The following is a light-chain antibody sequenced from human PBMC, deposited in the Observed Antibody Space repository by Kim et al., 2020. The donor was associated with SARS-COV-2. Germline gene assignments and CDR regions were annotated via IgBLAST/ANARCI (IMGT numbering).Light chain of an antibody. CDR3: QQANSFPRT. CDR2: AAT. V-gene: IGKV1-12*01. Sequence: DIQMTQSPTSVSASVGDRATITCRASQNVRSWLAWYQQKPGKAPKLLIYAATSLQTGVPSRFSGSGSGTHFTLTISSLQPEDFATYYCQQANSFPRTFGGGTKVDIK. CDR1: QNVRSW. J-gene: IGKJ4*02.